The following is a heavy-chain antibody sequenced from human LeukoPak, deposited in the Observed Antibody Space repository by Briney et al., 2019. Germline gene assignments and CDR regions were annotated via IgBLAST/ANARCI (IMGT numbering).Heavy chain of an antibody. CDR2: TYYRSTWYN. Sequence: SQTLSLTCAISGDSVSSNSVTWNWIRQSPSRGLEWLGRTYYRSTWYNDYAVSVGGRITANPDTSKNQFSLHLNSVTPEDTAVYYCARRLTQYDCFDPWGQGILVTVSS. V-gene: IGHV6-1*01. D-gene: IGHD2-2*01. CDR1: GDSVSSNSVT. J-gene: IGHJ5*02. CDR3: ARRLTQYDCFDP.